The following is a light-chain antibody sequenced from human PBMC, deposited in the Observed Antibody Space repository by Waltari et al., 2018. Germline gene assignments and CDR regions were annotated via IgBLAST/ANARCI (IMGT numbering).Light chain of an antibody. Sequence: IVLTQSPGTLSLSPGERATLSCRASQSVRSSYLAWYQQKPGQAPRLLIYGASSRATDIPDRFSGSGSGTDFTLTISRLEPEDFAVYSCQQYGTSPPTFGQGTKVEIK. V-gene: IGKV3-20*01. CDR2: GAS. CDR1: QSVRSSY. J-gene: IGKJ1*01. CDR3: QQYGTSPPT.